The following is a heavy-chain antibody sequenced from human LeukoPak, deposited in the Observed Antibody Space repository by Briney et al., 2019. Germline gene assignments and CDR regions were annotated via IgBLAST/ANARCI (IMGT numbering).Heavy chain of an antibody. J-gene: IGHJ6*02. CDR1: GFTFNNYA. CDR3: AKVSGGGLYYDGMDV. Sequence: GGSLRLSCAASGFTFNNYAMNWVREAPGKGLEWVSVFSGSGGTTYYADSVKGRFTISRDSSKNTLYLQMNSLRAEDTAVYYCAKVSGGGLYYDGMDVWGQGTTVTVSS. V-gene: IGHV3-23*01. D-gene: IGHD1-14*01. CDR2: FSGSGGTT.